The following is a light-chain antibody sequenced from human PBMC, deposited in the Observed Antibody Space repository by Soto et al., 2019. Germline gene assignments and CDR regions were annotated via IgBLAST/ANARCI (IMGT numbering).Light chain of an antibody. V-gene: IGLV2-8*01. J-gene: IGLJ2*01. CDR3: SSYAGSNNLV. CDR2: EVS. CDR1: SSDVGGYNY. Sequence: QSVLTQPPSASGSPGQSVTISCTETSSDVGGYNYVSWYQQHPGKAPKLMIYEVSKRPSGVPGRFSGSKSGTAASLTVSGLQDEDEDDYYCSSYAGSNNLVFGGGTKLTVL.